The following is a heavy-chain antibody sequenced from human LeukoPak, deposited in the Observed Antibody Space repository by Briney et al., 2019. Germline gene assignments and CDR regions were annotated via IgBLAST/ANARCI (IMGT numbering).Heavy chain of an antibody. V-gene: IGHV3-74*01. CDR2: ISGDGSSA. Sequence: GGSLRLSCAASGFTFRTYWMHWVRQAPGKGLVWVSRISGDGSSASYADSVKGRFTISRDNAKNTLYLQMNSLRDEDTAVYYCARGVALGGLRYFDWFDYWGQGTLVTVSS. J-gene: IGHJ4*02. D-gene: IGHD3-9*01. CDR1: GFTFRTYW. CDR3: ARGVALGGLRYFDWFDY.